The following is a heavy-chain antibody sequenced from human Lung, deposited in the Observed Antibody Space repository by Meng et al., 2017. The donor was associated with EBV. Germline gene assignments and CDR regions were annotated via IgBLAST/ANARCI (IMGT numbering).Heavy chain of an antibody. J-gene: IGHJ5*02. D-gene: IGHD6-6*01. CDR1: GGSISSGGYY. CDR3: ARVVAGRYNWFDP. Sequence: QLQLQESGPVLVKPSQTLSLTCTVSGGSISSGGYYWSWIRQHPGKGLEWIGYIYYSGSTYYNPSLKSLVTISVDTSKNQFSLKLSSVTAADTAVYYCARVVAGRYNWFDPWGQGTLVTVSS. V-gene: IGHV4-31*01. CDR2: IYYSGST.